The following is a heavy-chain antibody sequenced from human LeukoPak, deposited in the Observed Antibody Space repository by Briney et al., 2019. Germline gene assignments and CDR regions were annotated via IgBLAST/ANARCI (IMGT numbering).Heavy chain of an antibody. CDR1: GGTFSSYA. Sequence: SVKVSCKASGGTFSSYAISRVRQAPGQGLEWMGRIIPIFGIANYAQKFQGRVTITADKSTSTAYMELSSLRSDDTAVYYCARGPYYYDSSGYYDYWGQGTLVTVSS. CDR3: ARGPYYYDSSGYYDY. V-gene: IGHV1-69*04. CDR2: IIPIFGIA. J-gene: IGHJ4*02. D-gene: IGHD3-22*01.